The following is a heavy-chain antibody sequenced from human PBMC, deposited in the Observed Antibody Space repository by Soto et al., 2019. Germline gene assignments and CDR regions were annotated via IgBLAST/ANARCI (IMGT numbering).Heavy chain of an antibody. J-gene: IGHJ4*02. CDR3: ARGVRYFDWLLPFYLDY. V-gene: IGHV4-59*01. Sequence: SETLSLTCTVSGGSISSYYWSWIRQPPGKGLEWIGYIYYSGSTNYNPSLKSRVTISVDTSKNQFSLKLSSVTAADTAVYYCARGVRYFDWLLPFYLDYWGQGTPVTVSS. D-gene: IGHD3-9*01. CDR1: GGSISSYY. CDR2: IYYSGST.